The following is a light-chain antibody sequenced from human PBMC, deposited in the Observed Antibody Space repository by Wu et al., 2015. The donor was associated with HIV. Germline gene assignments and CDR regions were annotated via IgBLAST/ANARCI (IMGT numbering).Light chain of an antibody. CDR1: QILGRF. J-gene: IGKJ5*01. V-gene: IGKV3-11*01. Sequence: EIVLTQSPVTLSLSPGERATLSCRANQILGRFLAWYQQKPGQSPRLLIYDTSTRATGVPPRFSGSASGSDFTLTISSLEPEDFALYYCQQRASWPLTFGQGTRLEI. CDR3: QQRASWPLT. CDR2: DTS.